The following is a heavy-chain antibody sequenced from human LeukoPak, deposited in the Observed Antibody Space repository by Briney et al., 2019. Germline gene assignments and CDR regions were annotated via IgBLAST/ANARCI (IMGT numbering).Heavy chain of an antibody. CDR3: VRIPNSANFPNWFDP. J-gene: IGHJ5*02. D-gene: IGHD4/OR15-4a*01. CDR1: GFTFSDYY. V-gene: IGHV3-11*06. Sequence: GGSLRLSCAASGFTFSDYYMSWIRQAPGKGLEWISSISGSSSHIYYADSVKGRFTISRDNAKDSLYLQMNSLRAEDTALYYCVRIPNSANFPNWFDPWGQGTLVTVSS. CDR2: ISGSSSHI.